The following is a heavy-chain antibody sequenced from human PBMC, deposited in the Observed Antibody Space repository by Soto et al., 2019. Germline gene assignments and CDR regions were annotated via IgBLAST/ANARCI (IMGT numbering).Heavy chain of an antibody. CDR2: IYYSGST. D-gene: IGHD3-9*01. CDR3: ATRDILTGYRSPDAFDI. V-gene: IGHV4-61*08. J-gene: IGHJ3*02. Sequence: PSETLSLTCTVSGGSISSGGYYWSWIRQHPGKGLEWIGYIYYSGSTNYNPSLKSRVTISVDTSKNQFSLKLSSVTAADTAVYYCATRDILTGYRSPDAFDIWGQGTMVT. CDR1: GGSISSGGYY.